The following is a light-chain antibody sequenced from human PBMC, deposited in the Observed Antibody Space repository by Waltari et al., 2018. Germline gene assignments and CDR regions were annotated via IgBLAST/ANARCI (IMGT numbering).Light chain of an antibody. V-gene: IGLV2-14*03. CDR2: DVS. J-gene: IGLJ3*02. CDR3: CSYTNILTWV. Sequence: QSALTQPAPVSGSPGQSIIISCTGTSGDIGGYAYVSWYQQHPGKAPNLLIYDVSNRPSGVSDRFSGTKSGNTASLTISGLQVEDEADYYCCSYTNILTWVFGGGTKLTVL. CDR1: SGDIGGYAY.